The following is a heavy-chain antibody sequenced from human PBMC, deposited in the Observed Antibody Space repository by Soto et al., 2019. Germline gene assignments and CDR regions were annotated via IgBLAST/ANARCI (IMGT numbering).Heavy chain of an antibody. CDR1: GFTFSTYA. CDR3: ATTHGYPYYFDY. J-gene: IGHJ4*02. CDR2: ISGSGDTT. Sequence: GGSLRLSCAASGFTFSTYAVSWVRQAPGKGLEWVSTISGSGDTTYYVDSVKGRFTISRDSSKNTLFLQMNSLRDADTAVYYCATTHGYPYYFDYWGQGTLVTVSS. V-gene: IGHV3-23*01. D-gene: IGHD5-12*01.